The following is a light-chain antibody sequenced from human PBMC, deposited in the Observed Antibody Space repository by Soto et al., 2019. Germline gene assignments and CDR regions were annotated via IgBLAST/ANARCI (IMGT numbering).Light chain of an antibody. Sequence: QSVLTQPASVSGSPGKSITISCTGTSSDVGSYNLVSWYQQHPGKAPKLMIYEVSKRPSGVSNRFSGSKSGNTASLTISGLQAEDEADYYCCSYAGSTTVFGTGT. CDR3: CSYAGSTTV. J-gene: IGLJ1*01. CDR2: EVS. CDR1: SSDVGSYNL. V-gene: IGLV2-23*02.